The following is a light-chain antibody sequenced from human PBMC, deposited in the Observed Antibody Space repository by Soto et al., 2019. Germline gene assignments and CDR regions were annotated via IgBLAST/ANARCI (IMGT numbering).Light chain of an antibody. CDR2: SNN. V-gene: IGLV1-44*01. Sequence: QSVLTQPPSASGTPGQRVTISCSGSSSNIGSNTVNWYQQLPGTAPKLLIYSNNQRPSGVPDRFSGSKAGTAGSLAISGLQSEDEDDYYCAAWDDSLNAWVFGGGAKFTVL. J-gene: IGLJ3*02. CDR1: SSNIGSNT. CDR3: AAWDDSLNAWV.